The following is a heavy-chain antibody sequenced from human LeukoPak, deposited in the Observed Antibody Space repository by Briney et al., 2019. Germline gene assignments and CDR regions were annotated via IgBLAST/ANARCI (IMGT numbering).Heavy chain of an antibody. J-gene: IGHJ4*02. CDR1: GGTFSSYA. Sequence: SVKISCKASGGTFSSYAISWVRQAPGQGLEWMGRIIPIFGTANYAQKFQGRVTITTDESTSTAYMELSSLRSEDTAVYYCARDRAPYDSSGYYYWGQGTLVTVSS. CDR3: ARDRAPYDSSGYYY. CDR2: IIPIFGTA. V-gene: IGHV1-69*05. D-gene: IGHD3-22*01.